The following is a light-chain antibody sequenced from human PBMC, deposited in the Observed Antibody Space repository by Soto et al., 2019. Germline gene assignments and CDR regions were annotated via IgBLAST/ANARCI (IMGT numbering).Light chain of an antibody. J-gene: IGKJ1*01. Sequence: DIQMTQSPSTLSASVEDRVTITCRASQSISSWLAWCQQKPGKAPKLLIYDASSLESGVPSRFSGSGSGTEFTLTISSLQPDDFATYYCQQFRTFGQGTKVDIK. V-gene: IGKV1-5*01. CDR2: DAS. CDR3: QQFRT. CDR1: QSISSW.